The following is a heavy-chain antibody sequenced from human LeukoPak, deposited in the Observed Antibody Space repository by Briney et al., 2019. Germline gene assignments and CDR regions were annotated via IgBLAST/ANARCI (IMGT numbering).Heavy chain of an antibody. J-gene: IGHJ4*02. Sequence: GGSLRLSCAASGSTFSSYSMNWVRQAPGKGLEWVSSISSSSTYIYYADSVKGRFTISRDNAKNSLYLQVNSPRAEDTAVYYCARGEQWPYYFDYWGQGTLVTVSS. D-gene: IGHD6-19*01. CDR2: ISSSSTYI. V-gene: IGHV3-21*01. CDR1: GSTFSSYS. CDR3: ARGEQWPYYFDY.